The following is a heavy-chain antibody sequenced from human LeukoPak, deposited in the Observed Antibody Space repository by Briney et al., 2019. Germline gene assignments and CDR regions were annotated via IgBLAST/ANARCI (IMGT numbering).Heavy chain of an antibody. CDR1: GGSISSYY. Sequence: SETLSLTCTVSGGSISSYYWSWIRQPPGKGLEWIGYIYYSGSTNYNPSLKCRVTISVDTSKNQFSLKLSSVTAADTAVYYCARGYWIRGGYRSGHRYNWFDPWGQGTLVTVSS. CDR3: ARGYWIRGGYRSGHRYNWFDP. J-gene: IGHJ5*02. CDR2: IYYSGST. V-gene: IGHV4-59*01. D-gene: IGHD2-8*02.